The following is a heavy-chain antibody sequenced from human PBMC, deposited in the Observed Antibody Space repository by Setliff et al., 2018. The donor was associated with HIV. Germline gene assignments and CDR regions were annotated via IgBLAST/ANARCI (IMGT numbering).Heavy chain of an antibody. D-gene: IGHD3-3*01. V-gene: IGHV1-2*02. CDR2: INPNSGGT. CDR1: GYTFTGYY. CDR3: ASGPRNRPITIFGVFDPYYYYYYMDV. J-gene: IGHJ6*03. Sequence: ASVKVSCKASGYTFTGYYMHWVRQAPGQGLEWMGWINPNSGGTNYAQKFQGRVTMTRDTSISTAYMELSRLRSDDPAVYYCASGPRNRPITIFGVFDPYYYYYYMDVWGRGTTVTVSS.